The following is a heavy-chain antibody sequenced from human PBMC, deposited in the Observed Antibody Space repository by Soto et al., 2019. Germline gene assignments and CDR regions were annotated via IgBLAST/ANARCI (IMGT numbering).Heavy chain of an antibody. CDR1: GGSISSGGYY. J-gene: IGHJ3*02. Sequence: QVQLQESGPGLVKPSQTLSLTCTVSGGSISSGGYYWSWIRQHPGKGLEWIGYIYYSGSTYYNPSLKRRVTISVDTSKNQFSLKLSSVTAADTAVYYCAREVTTTVTTNGAFDIWGQGTMVTVSS. V-gene: IGHV4-31*03. D-gene: IGHD4-17*01. CDR2: IYYSGST. CDR3: AREVTTTVTTNGAFDI.